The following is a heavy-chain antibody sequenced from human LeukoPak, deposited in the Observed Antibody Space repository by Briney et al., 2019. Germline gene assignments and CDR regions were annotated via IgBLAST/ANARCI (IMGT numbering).Heavy chain of an antibody. D-gene: IGHD1-26*01. CDR1: GFTFYNYA. CDR2: IGGGGVST. J-gene: IGHJ6*02. Sequence: GGSLRLSCAASGFTFYNYAMSWVRQAPGMGLEWVSSIGGGGVSTYYADSVKGRFTISRDNSKNTLYLQMNSLRAEDTAVYYCAKDWLSGSYLAGMDVWGQGSTVTVSS. CDR3: AKDWLSGSYLAGMDV. V-gene: IGHV3-23*01.